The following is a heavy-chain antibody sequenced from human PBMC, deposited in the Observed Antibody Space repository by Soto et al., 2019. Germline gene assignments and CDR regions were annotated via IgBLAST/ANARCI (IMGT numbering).Heavy chain of an antibody. CDR1: GYTFVSYV. CDR2: VSAYNGNT. J-gene: IGHJ5*02. V-gene: IGHV1-18*01. Sequence: QVQLVQSGAEVKKAGASVKVSCKASGYTFVSYVISWVRQAPGQGLEWMGWVSAYNGNTNYAQNLQGRVTMTTDTATSTAYMELSSLRSDDTAVYYCARGSDTVTTDWFDPWGQGPLVTVSS. CDR3: ARGSDTVTTDWFDP. D-gene: IGHD4-4*01.